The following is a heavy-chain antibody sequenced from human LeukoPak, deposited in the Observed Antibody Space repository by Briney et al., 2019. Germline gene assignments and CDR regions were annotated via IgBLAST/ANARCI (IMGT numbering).Heavy chain of an antibody. J-gene: IGHJ3*02. Sequence: PGGSLRLSCAASGFTVSSNYMSWVRQAPGRGLEWVSVIYSGGNTYYADSVKGRFTISRDHSKNTVSLQMNSLSDEDTAAYFCAVSRIVGAVDVFDRWGQGTTVTVSS. CDR1: GFTVSSNY. D-gene: IGHD1-26*01. CDR3: AVSRIVGAVDVFDR. CDR2: IYSGGNT. V-gene: IGHV3-66*01.